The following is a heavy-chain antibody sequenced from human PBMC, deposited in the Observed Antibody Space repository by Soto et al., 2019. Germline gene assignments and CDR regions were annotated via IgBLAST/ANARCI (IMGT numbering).Heavy chain of an antibody. V-gene: IGHV5-51*01. CDR1: GYSFINYW. Sequence: GESLKISCKASGYSFINYWIAWVRQMPGKGLEWMATIFPGDSDIRYSPSFQGQVTISADKSISTAYLQWSSLKASDTAMYYCAKTAAGGKNYYGMDVWGQGATVTVSS. J-gene: IGHJ6*02. D-gene: IGHD6-13*01. CDR2: IFPGDSDI. CDR3: AKTAAGGKNYYGMDV.